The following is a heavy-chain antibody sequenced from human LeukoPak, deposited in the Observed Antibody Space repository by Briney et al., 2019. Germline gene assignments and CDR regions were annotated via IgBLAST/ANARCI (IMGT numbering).Heavy chain of an antibody. V-gene: IGHV1-69*05. CDR3: ARESHVTREDS. Sequence: SVKVSCKASGGTFSSYAISWVRQAPGQGLEWMGGIIPIFGTANYAQKFQARVTMTTDTSTSTAYMELRSLRSDDTAVYYCARESHVTREDSWGQGTLVTVSS. D-gene: IGHD1-26*01. J-gene: IGHJ4*02. CDR2: IIPIFGTA. CDR1: GGTFSSYA.